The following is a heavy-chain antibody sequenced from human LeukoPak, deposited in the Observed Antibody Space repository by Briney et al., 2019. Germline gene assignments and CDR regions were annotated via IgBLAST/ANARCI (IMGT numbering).Heavy chain of an antibody. CDR3: ARDYYDSSGRVFDY. D-gene: IGHD3-22*01. V-gene: IGHV3-30-3*01. J-gene: IGHJ4*02. Sequence: GGSLRLSCAASGFTFSSYAMHWVRQAPGKGLEWVAVISYDGSNKYYADSVKGRFTISRDNSKNTLYLQMNSLRAEDTAVYYCARDYYDSSGRVFDYWGQGTLVTVSS. CDR1: GFTFSSYA. CDR2: ISYDGSNK.